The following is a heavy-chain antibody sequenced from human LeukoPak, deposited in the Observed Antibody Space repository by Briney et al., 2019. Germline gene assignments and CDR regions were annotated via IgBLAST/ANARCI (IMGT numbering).Heavy chain of an antibody. V-gene: IGHV1-69*01. Sequence: SVKVSCKASGGTFSSYAISWVRQAPGQGLEWMGGIIPIFGTANYAEKFQGRVTITADESTSTAYMELSSLRSEDTAVYYCARGADLPYYMDVWGKGTTVTVSS. CDR3: ARGADLPYYMDV. CDR1: GGTFSSYA. J-gene: IGHJ6*03. CDR2: IIPIFGTA.